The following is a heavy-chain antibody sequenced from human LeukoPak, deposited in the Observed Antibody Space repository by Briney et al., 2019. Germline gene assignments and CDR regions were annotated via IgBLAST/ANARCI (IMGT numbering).Heavy chain of an antibody. CDR1: GASISSYF. Sequence: PSETLSLTCTVSGASISSYFWHWIRHPAGKGLEWIGRVSSSGTTNYNPSLRSRVTMSVDTSRSQLSLNLNSMTAADTAVYYCARGVYIAAAQYGYWGQGTLVTVSS. V-gene: IGHV4-4*07. J-gene: IGHJ4*02. CDR3: ARGVYIAAAQYGY. D-gene: IGHD6-13*01. CDR2: VSSSGTT.